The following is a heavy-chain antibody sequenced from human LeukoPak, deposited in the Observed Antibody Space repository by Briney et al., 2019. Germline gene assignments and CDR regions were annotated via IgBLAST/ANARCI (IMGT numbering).Heavy chain of an antibody. V-gene: IGHV4-4*07. CDR3: ARQIIAAGKNYYGMDV. Sequence: SETLSLTCTVSGGSISSYYWTWIRQPAGKGLKWIGRIYTSGSTNYNPSLKSRVTMSVDTSNNQFSLNLSSVTAADTAVYYCARQIIAAGKNYYGMDVWGQGTTVTVSS. J-gene: IGHJ6*02. CDR1: GGSISSYY. D-gene: IGHD6-13*01. CDR2: IYTSGST.